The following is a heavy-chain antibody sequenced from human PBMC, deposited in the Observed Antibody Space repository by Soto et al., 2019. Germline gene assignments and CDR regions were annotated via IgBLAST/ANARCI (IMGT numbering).Heavy chain of an antibody. Sequence: GGSLRLSCAASGFTFVNAWMSWVRQAPGKGLEWVGRVKSKTDGGTTDYAAPVKGRFTISRDDSKNTLYLQMNSLKTEDTAVYYCARELVHYGMDVRGQGTTVTVSS. J-gene: IGHJ6*02. CDR2: VKSKTDGGTT. CDR1: GFTFVNAW. V-gene: IGHV3-15*07. CDR3: ARELVHYGMDV. D-gene: IGHD6-13*01.